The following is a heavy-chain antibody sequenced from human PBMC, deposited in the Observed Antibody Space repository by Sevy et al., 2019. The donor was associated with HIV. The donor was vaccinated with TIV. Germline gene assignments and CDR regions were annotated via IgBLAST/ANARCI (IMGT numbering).Heavy chain of an antibody. Sequence: ASAKVSCKASGYTFTNYGISWVRQAPGQGLEWMGWISAYNGNTNYAQKLQDRVTMTTDTSTSTAYMELRGLRSDDTAIYYCARDFVVGSSGPNWFDPWGQGTLVTVSS. CDR1: GYTFTNYG. CDR3: ARDFVVGSSGPNWFDP. D-gene: IGHD2-21*01. V-gene: IGHV1-18*01. J-gene: IGHJ5*02. CDR2: ISAYNGNT.